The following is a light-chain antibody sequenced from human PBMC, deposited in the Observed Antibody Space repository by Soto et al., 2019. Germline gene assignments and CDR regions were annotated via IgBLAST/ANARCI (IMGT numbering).Light chain of an antibody. V-gene: IGLV4-69*01. Sequence: QSVLTQSPSASASLGASVKLTCTLSSGLSSYAIAWHQQQPEKGPRYLMKLNSDGSHTKGDGIPDRFSGSSSGAERYLIISSLQSEDEADYYCQTWDTNIRVVFGGGTKVTVL. CDR3: QTWDTNIRVV. CDR1: SGLSSYA. CDR2: LNSDGSH. J-gene: IGLJ2*01.